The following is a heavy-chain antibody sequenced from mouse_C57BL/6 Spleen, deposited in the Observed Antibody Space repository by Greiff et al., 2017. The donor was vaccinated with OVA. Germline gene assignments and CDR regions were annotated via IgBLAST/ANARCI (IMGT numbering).Heavy chain of an antibody. D-gene: IGHD1-3*01. CDR1: GFTFSSYG. J-gene: IGHJ4*01. Sequence: EVMLVESGGDLVKPGGSLKLSCAASGFTFSSYGMSWVRQTPDKRLEWVATISSGGSYTYYPDSVKGRFTISRDNAKNTLYLQMSSLKSEDTAMYYCARRGSSDYAMDYWGQGTSVTVSS. CDR2: ISSGGSYT. V-gene: IGHV5-6*02. CDR3: ARRGSSDYAMDY.